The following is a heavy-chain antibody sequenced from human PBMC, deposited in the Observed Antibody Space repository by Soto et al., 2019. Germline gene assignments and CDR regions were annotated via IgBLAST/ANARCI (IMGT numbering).Heavy chain of an antibody. V-gene: IGHV1-18*04. Sequence: ASVKVSCKASGYTFTSHGINWVRQAPGQGLELMGWVSAYNGDTKYEQKFQGRVTMTTDASSSTAYMELKSLSSDDTAVYFCARDPSNTRANRMWFDPWGQGTQVTVSS. D-gene: IGHD2-2*01. CDR1: GYTFTSHG. CDR2: VSAYNGDT. CDR3: ARDPSNTRANRMWFDP. J-gene: IGHJ5*02.